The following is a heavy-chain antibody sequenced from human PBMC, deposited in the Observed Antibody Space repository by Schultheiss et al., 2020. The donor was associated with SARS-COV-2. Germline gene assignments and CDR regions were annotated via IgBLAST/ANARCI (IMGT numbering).Heavy chain of an antibody. V-gene: IGHV3-30*18. D-gene: IGHD3-3*01. CDR2: ISYDGSNK. CDR1: GFTFSSYG. Sequence: GGSLRLSCAASGFTFSSYGMHWVRQAPGKGLEWVAVISYDGSNKYYADSVKGRFTISRDNSKNTLYLQMNSLRAEDTAVYYCAKTRDLNTLITIFGVVIITGFDYWGQGTLVTVSS. CDR3: AKTRDLNTLITIFGVVIITGFDY. J-gene: IGHJ4*02.